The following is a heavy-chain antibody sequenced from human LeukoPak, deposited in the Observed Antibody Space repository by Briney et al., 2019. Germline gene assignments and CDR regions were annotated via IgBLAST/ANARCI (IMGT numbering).Heavy chain of an antibody. CDR2: ISDSSRNI. CDR1: GFTFSTFS. Sequence: GGSLRLSCAASGFTFSTFSMNWVRQAPGKGLEWVSSISDSSRNIYYADSVRGRFTISTDNAKNSLYLEMDSLRAEDTAVYFCARDRGSGWYGDLGYWGQGTLVTVSS. CDR3: ARDRGSGWYGDLGY. D-gene: IGHD6-19*01. V-gene: IGHV3-21*06. J-gene: IGHJ4*02.